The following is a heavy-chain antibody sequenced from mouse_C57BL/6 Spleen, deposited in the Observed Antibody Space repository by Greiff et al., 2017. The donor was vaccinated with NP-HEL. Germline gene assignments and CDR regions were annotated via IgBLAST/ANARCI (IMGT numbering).Heavy chain of an antibody. V-gene: IGHV5-6*01. J-gene: IGHJ2*01. D-gene: IGHD2-5*01. CDR3: ARHKSNPFDY. CDR2: ISSGGSYT. Sequence: EVQGVESGGDLVKPGGSLKLSCAASGFTFSSYGMSWVRQTPDKRLEWVATISSGGSYTYYPDSVKGRFTISRDNAKNTLYLQMSSLKSEDTAMYYCARHKSNPFDYWGQGTTLTVSS. CDR1: GFTFSSYG.